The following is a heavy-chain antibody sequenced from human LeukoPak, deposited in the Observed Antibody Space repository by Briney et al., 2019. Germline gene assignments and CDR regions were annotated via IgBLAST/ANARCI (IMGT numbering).Heavy chain of an antibody. J-gene: IGHJ4*02. CDR3: AKDLLGTPPYDFWSGYYTDTVRYDY. Sequence: PGGSLRLSCAASGFTFSSYTMHWGRQAPGKGLGWVAVISYDGSNKYYADSVKGPFTISRDNSKYTLYLQMNCLRAKDTAVYYCAKDLLGTPPYDFWSGYYTDTVRYDYWGQGTLVTVSS. V-gene: IGHV3-30-3*01. CDR2: ISYDGSNK. CDR1: GFTFSSYT. D-gene: IGHD3-3*01.